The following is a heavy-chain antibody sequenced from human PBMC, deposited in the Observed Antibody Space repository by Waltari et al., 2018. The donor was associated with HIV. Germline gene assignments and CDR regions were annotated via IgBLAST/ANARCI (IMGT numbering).Heavy chain of an antibody. CDR3: ARGKDCGGGTCDGYHYYGMDV. CDR2: INPDGTDT. Sequence: EVQLVESGGGLVQQGGSLRLPCAVSGFPFPTSWVPGVRQATGKGLVWVSRINPDGTDTRYADSVKGRFTISRDNAKNTVYLQVNSLRGEDTSVYYCARGKDCGGGTCDGYHYYGMDVWGQGTTVTVSS. D-gene: IGHD2-15*01. J-gene: IGHJ6*02. CDR1: GFPFPTSW. V-gene: IGHV3-74*01.